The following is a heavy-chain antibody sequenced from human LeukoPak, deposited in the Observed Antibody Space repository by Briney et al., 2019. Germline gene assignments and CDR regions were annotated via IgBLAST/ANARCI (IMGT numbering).Heavy chain of an antibody. V-gene: IGHV1-18*01. CDR3: ARPGDYHYYYYYGMDV. J-gene: IGHJ6*02. CDR2: ISAYNGNT. CDR1: GYTFTSYG. D-gene: IGHD4-17*01. Sequence: ASVKVSCKASGYTFTSYGISWVRQAPGQGLEWMGWISAYNGNTNYAQKLQGRVTMTTDTSTSTAYMELRSLRSDDTAVYYCARPGDYHYYYYYGMDVWGQGTTVTVSS.